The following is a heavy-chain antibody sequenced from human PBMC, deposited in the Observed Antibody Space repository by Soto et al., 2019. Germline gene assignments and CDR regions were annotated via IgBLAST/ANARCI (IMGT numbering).Heavy chain of an antibody. J-gene: IGHJ2*01. D-gene: IGHD4-17*01. Sequence: QVQLVESGGGVVQPGRSLRLSCAASGFTFSSYGMHWVRQAPGKGLEWVAVIWYDGSNKYYADSVKGRFTISRDNSKNTLYLHMNSLRDEDTAVYYCARDWDYGGNPPHWYFDLWGRGTLFTVSS. CDR3: ARDWDYGGNPPHWYFDL. CDR2: IWYDGSNK. CDR1: GFTFSSYG. V-gene: IGHV3-33*01.